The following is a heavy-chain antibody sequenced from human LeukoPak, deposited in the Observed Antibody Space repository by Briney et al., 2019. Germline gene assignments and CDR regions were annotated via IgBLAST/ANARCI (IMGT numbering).Heavy chain of an antibody. V-gene: IGHV1-69*13. J-gene: IGHJ6*03. Sequence: SVKVSCKASGGTFSSYAISWVRQAPGQGLEWMGGIIPIFGTANYAQKFQGRVTITADESTSTAYMELSSLRSEDTAVHHCARNFRIWGSGTYYYYYYMDVWGKGTTVTVSS. CDR1: GGTFSSYA. D-gene: IGHD3-16*01. CDR3: ARNFRIWGSGTYYYYYYMDV. CDR2: IIPIFGTA.